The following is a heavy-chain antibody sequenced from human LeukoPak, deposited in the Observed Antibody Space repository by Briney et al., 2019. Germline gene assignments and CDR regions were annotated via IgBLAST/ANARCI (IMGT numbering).Heavy chain of an antibody. Sequence: GGSLRLSCAASGFTFSTYAMSWVRQAPGKGLDWISAISDSGGSTYDADSVKGRFTISRDNSKNTLYLQMNSLRAEDTAVYYCAKDTSIGRYCTNGVCSPFDYWGQGTLVTVSS. CDR1: GFTFSTYA. CDR3: AKDTSIGRYCTNGVCSPFDY. V-gene: IGHV3-23*01. J-gene: IGHJ4*02. CDR2: ISDSGGST. D-gene: IGHD2-8*01.